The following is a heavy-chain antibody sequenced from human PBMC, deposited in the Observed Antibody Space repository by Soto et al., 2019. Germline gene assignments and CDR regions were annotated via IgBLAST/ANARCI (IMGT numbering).Heavy chain of an antibody. CDR1: GGSISSSSYY. D-gene: IGHD2-15*01. CDR3: ARHLTYCSAGSCYPDFPCYGMAV. Sequence: QLQLQESGPGLVKPSETLSLTCTVSGGSISSSSYYWGWIRQPPGKGLEWIGSIFYSGSTYYNPSLKTRVTTPLDTSKNQFSLTLSSVTAADTAVYYCARHLTYCSAGSCYPDFPCYGMAVWGQGTTVTVSS. V-gene: IGHV4-39*01. CDR2: IFYSGST. J-gene: IGHJ6*02.